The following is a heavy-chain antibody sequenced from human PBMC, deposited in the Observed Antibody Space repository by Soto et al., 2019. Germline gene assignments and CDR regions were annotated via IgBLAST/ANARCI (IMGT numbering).Heavy chain of an antibody. D-gene: IGHD6-19*01. CDR3: ARETYSSGWTPTFDY. V-gene: IGHV3-30-3*01. CDR2: ISYDGSNK. J-gene: IGHJ4*02. Sequence: QVQLVESGGGVVQPGRSLRLSCAASGFTFSSYAMHWVRQAPGKGLEWVAVISYDGSNKYYADSVKGRLTIYRDNSKNTLYLQMNSLRAEDTAVYYCARETYSSGWTPTFDYWGQGTLVTVSS. CDR1: GFTFSSYA.